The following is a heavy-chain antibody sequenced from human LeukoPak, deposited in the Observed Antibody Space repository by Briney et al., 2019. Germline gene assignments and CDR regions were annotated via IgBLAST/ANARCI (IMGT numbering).Heavy chain of an antibody. V-gene: IGHV3-30*03. D-gene: IGHD6-13*01. J-gene: IGHJ4*02. Sequence: QPGGSLRLSCAASGFTFSSYGMHWVRQAPGKGLEWVAVISYLGDDQFYAESVKGRFTISRDNSKKTVFLQMNSLRAEDTAVYYCARDVGYSSSWPDYWGQGTLVTVSS. CDR2: ISYLGDDQ. CDR1: GFTFSSYG. CDR3: ARDVGYSSSWPDY.